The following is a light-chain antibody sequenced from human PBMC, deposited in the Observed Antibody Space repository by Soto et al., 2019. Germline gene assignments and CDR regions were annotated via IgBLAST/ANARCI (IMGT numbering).Light chain of an antibody. J-gene: IGKJ4*01. CDR1: QGISSY. Sequence: DIKLTQSPPFMSAYVGDRVTITCRASQGISSYLAWYQQKPGKAPKVLIYAASTLQSGVPSRFSGSGYGTEFTLTISSLQPEDFATYSCQQVNSYPFTFGGGTKVEIK. V-gene: IGKV1-9*01. CDR2: AAS. CDR3: QQVNSYPFT.